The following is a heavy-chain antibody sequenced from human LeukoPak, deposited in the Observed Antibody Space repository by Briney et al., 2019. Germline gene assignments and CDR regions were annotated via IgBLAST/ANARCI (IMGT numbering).Heavy chain of an antibody. CDR2: ISGSGGST. Sequence: TGGSLRLSCAASGFTFSSYAMSWVRQAPGKGLEWVSAISGSGGSTYYADSVKGRFTIFRDNSKNTLYLRMNSLRAEDTAVYYCAQTPDYDFWSGYYTRPLYFDYWGQGTLVTVSS. CDR1: GFTFSSYA. V-gene: IGHV3-23*01. D-gene: IGHD3-3*01. CDR3: AQTPDYDFWSGYYTRPLYFDY. J-gene: IGHJ4*02.